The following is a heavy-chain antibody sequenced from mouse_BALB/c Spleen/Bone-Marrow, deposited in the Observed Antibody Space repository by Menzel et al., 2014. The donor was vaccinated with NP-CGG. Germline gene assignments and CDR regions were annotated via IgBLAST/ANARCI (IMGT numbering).Heavy chain of an antibody. V-gene: IGHV5-6-4*01. D-gene: IGHD2-3*01. CDR2: ISSVGIYT. CDR3: TRDLYDGYSYYAMDY. J-gene: IGHJ4*01. CDR1: GFTFSSYT. Sequence: EVKLVDSGGGLVKPGGSLKLSCAASGFTFSSYTMSWVRQTPEKRLEWVATISSVGIYTYYPDSVKGRFTISRDNAKNTLYLQMSSLKSEDTAMYYCTRDLYDGYSYYAMDYWGQGTSVTVSS.